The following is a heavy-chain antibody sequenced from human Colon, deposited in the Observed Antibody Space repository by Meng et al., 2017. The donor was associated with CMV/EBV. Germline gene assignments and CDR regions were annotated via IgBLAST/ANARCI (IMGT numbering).Heavy chain of an antibody. V-gene: IGHV4-39*07. CDR1: GSFSNGSYY. J-gene: IGHJ5*02. Sequence: GSFSNGSYYWGWVRQAPGKGLEWIGSSSYSGSTYYNPSLQSRGTISLDTSDNQFSLKLSSVTAADTAVYYCATDHYNSWGQRGWFDPWGQGTLVTVSS. CDR2: SSYSGST. CDR3: ATDHYNSWGQRGWFDP. D-gene: IGHD3-10*01.